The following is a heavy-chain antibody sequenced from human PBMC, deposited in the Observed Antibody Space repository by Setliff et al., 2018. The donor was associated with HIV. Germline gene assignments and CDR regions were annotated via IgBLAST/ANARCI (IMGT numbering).Heavy chain of an antibody. Sequence: SETLSLTCTVSGGSISSSSYYWGWIRQPPGKGLEWIVSIPYSGSTYYNPSLKSRVSLSVDTSKNQFSLNLGSVTAADTAVYYCARSPVGTPRYFDYWGQGTLGTGSS. CDR1: GGSISSSSYY. D-gene: IGHD1-26*01. V-gene: IGHV4-39*07. J-gene: IGHJ4*02. CDR2: IPYSGST. CDR3: ARSPVGTPRYFDY.